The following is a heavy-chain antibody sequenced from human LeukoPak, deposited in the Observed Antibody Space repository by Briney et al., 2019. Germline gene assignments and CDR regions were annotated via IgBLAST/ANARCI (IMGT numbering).Heavy chain of an antibody. D-gene: IGHD5-12*01. CDR1: AGSVSSYY. Sequence: SETLSLTCTVSAGSVSSYYWSWIRHPPGKGLEWIGYIKSSGSSNYNPSLKSRVTISMDTSKNQFSLRLNSVTAADTAVYYCARDGTVATNWFDPWGQGTLVTVSS. J-gene: IGHJ5*02. V-gene: IGHV4-59*02. CDR3: ARDGTVATNWFDP. CDR2: IKSSGSS.